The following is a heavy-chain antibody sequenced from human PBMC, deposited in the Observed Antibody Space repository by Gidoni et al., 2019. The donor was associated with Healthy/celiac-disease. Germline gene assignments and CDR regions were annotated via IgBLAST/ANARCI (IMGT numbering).Heavy chain of an antibody. CDR1: GFTFSSYA. CDR2: ISGSGGST. J-gene: IGHJ4*02. D-gene: IGHD3-22*01. V-gene: IGHV3-23*01. CDR3: AKAAKGGFTMIVVVLHYDY. Sequence: EVQLLESGGGLVQPGGSLRLSCAASGFTFSSYAMSWVRQAPGKGLEWVSAISGSGGSTYYADSVKGRFTISRDNSKNTLYLQMNSLRAEDTAVYYCAKAAKGGFTMIVVVLHYDYWGQGTLVTVSS.